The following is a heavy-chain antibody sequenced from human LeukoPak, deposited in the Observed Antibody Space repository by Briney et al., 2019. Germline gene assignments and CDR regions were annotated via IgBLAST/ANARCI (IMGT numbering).Heavy chain of an antibody. J-gene: IGHJ6*03. Sequence: PRRSLSLSCAAYGFTLSSYSMNWVRPAPGKGLEWVSFISTSSTYIYYADSMKDRFTISRDDAKSSLYLQMNSLRAEDTAVYYCARAPAMILRPNYMHVWGKRTTVTVSS. V-gene: IGHV3-21*01. CDR1: GFTLSSYS. D-gene: IGHD3-3*01. CDR3: ARAPAMILRPNYMHV. CDR2: ISTSSTYI.